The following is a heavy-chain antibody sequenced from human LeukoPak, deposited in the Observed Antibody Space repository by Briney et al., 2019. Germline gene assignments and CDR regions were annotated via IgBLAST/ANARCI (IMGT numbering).Heavy chain of an antibody. V-gene: IGHV4-34*01. CDR2: INHSGST. CDR3: ARGYSYSNYYMDG. CDR1: GGSFSGYY. J-gene: IGHJ6*03. Sequence: SETLSLTCAVSGGSFSGYYWSWIRQPPGKGLEWIGEINHSGSTNYNPSLKSRVTISVDTSKNQFSLKLSAVTAADTAVYYCARGYSYSNYYMDGLVKGTTVTVSS. D-gene: IGHD5-18*01.